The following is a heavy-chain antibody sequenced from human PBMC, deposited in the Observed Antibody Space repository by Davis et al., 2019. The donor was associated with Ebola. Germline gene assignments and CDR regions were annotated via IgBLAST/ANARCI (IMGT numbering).Heavy chain of an antibody. CDR2: IDPSDSFT. V-gene: IGHV5-10-1*04. CDR1: GYNFAKDW. CDR3: ARRMTTSYWYFDL. Sequence: GESLKISCEGSGYNFAKDWISWVRQMPGKGLEWMGRIDPSDSFTTYKPSLQGQVTISADKSISTAYLQWSSLKASDTAMYYCARRMTTSYWYFDLWGRGTLVTVSS. D-gene: IGHD4-17*01. J-gene: IGHJ2*01.